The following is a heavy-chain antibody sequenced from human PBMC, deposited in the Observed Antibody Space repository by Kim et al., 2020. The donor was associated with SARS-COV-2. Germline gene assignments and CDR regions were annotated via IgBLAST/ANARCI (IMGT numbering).Heavy chain of an antibody. D-gene: IGHD6-19*01. CDR1: GYTFTSYA. CDR2: INAGNGNT. V-gene: IGHV1-3*01. Sequence: ASVKVSCKASGYTFTSYAMHWVRQAPGQRLEWMGWINAGNGNTKYSQKFQGRVTITRDTSASTAYMELSSLRSEDTAVYYCARELENVPYYSSGPPPGYWGQGTLVTVSS. J-gene: IGHJ4*02. CDR3: ARELENVPYYSSGPPPGY.